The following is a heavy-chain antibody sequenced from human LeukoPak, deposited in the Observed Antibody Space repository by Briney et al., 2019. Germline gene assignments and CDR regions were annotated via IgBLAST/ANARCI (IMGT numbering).Heavy chain of an antibody. V-gene: IGHV3-49*03. D-gene: IGHD5-18*01. CDR1: GFTFGDNA. CDR2: IRGKAYGGTT. J-gene: IGHJ4*02. CDR3: TRAEYSYGSYDFDC. Sequence: GGSLRLSCTASGFTFGDNAMSWFRQAPAKGLEWVGFIRGKAYGGTTEYAASVKGRFTISRDDSKSIAYLQMNSLKIEDTAVYYCTRAEYSYGSYDFDCWGQGTLVTVSS.